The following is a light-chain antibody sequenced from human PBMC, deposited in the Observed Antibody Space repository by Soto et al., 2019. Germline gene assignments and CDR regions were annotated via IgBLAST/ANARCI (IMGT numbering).Light chain of an antibody. Sequence: DIQMTQSPSSLSASVGDRVTITCRASQSISNYLNWYQQKPGKAPKLLMYAASSLQSGVPSRFSGSGSGTDLPLTISSLQPEDFATYYCQQSYSTPRTFGQGTKVEIK. V-gene: IGKV1-39*01. CDR1: QSISNY. CDR2: AAS. J-gene: IGKJ1*01. CDR3: QQSYSTPRT.